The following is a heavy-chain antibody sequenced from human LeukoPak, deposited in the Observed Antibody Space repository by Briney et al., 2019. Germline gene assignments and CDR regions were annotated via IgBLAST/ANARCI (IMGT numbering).Heavy chain of an antibody. Sequence: TSETLSLTCTVSGGSISSYYWSWIRQPPGKGLEWIGYIYYSGSTNYNPSLKSRVTISVDTSKNQFSLKLSSVTAADTAVYYCARLSTAGTTFGYWGQGTLVTVSS. CDR2: IYYSGST. CDR3: ARLSTAGTTFGY. D-gene: IGHD1-7*01. CDR1: GGSISSYY. J-gene: IGHJ4*02. V-gene: IGHV4-59*01.